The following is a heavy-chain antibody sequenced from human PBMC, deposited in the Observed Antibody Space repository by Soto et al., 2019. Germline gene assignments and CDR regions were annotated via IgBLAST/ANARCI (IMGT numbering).Heavy chain of an antibody. CDR3: ARVKRFLDY. D-gene: IGHD3-3*01. CDR1: GGSVSSGSYY. V-gene: IGHV4-61*01. CDR2: IYYSGST. J-gene: IGHJ4*02. Sequence: PSETLSLTCTVSGGSVSSGSYYWSWIRQPPGKGLEWIGYIYYSGSTNYNPSLKSRVTISVDTSKNQFSLKLSSVTAADTAVYYCARVKRFLDYWGQGTLVTVSS.